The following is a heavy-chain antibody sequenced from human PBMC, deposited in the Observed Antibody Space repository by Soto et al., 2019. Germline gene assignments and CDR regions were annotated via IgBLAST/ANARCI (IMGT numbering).Heavy chain of an antibody. CDR2: INPNSGGT. CDR1: GYTFTGYY. J-gene: IGHJ6*02. D-gene: IGHD3-3*01. V-gene: IGHV1-2*04. CDR3: ARGRTYALGARITIFGVARRYSDYYGMDV. Sequence: ASVKVSCKASGYTFTGYYMHWVRQAPGQGLEWMGWINPNSGGTNYAQKFQGWVTMTRDTSISTAYLELSRLRSDDTAVYYCARGRTYALGARITIFGVARRYSDYYGMDVWGQGTTVTVSS.